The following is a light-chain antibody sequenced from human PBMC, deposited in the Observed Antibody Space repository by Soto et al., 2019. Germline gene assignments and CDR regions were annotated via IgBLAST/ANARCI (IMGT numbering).Light chain of an antibody. CDR2: GAS. V-gene: IGKV3-20*01. Sequence: EMVLSQSPGTLSLSPGERATLSCRASQSVSSSYLAWYQQKPGQAPRLLIYGASSRATGIPDRFSGSGSGTDFTLTISRLEPEDFAVYYCQQYGSSPPGRTFGQGTKVDIK. CDR1: QSVSSSY. J-gene: IGKJ1*01. CDR3: QQYGSSPPGRT.